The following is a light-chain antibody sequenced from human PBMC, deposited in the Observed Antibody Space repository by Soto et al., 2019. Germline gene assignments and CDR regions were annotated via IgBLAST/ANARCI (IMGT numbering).Light chain of an antibody. CDR2: EVS. J-gene: IGLJ1*01. V-gene: IGLV2-18*02. CDR1: RRDVGSYNR. Sequence: QSVLAHPPPLSGSPGQTLSTPCPGTRRDVGSYNRVSWYQQPPGTAPKLMIYEVSNRPSGVPDRFSGSKSGNTASLTISGLQAEDEADYYCSSYTSSSTLGVFGTGTKVTVL. CDR3: SSYTSSSTLGV.